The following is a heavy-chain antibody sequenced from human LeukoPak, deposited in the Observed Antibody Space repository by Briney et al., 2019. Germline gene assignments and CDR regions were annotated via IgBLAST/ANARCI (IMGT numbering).Heavy chain of an antibody. J-gene: IGHJ6*04. Sequence: SETLSLTCAVYGASFSGYYWSWIRQPPGKGLEWIGEINHSGSTNYNPSLKSRVTISVDTSKNQFSLKLSSVTAADTAVYYCARVYGSGSYYYYYYGMDVRGKGTTVTVSS. CDR1: GASFSGYY. D-gene: IGHD3-10*01. CDR2: INHSGST. CDR3: ARVYGSGSYYYYYYGMDV. V-gene: IGHV4-34*01.